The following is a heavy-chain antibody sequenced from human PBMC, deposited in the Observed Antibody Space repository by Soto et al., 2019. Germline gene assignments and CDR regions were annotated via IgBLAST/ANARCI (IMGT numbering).Heavy chain of an antibody. V-gene: IGHV1-69*13. D-gene: IGHD6-13*01. CDR2: IIPIFGTA. CDR3: ARVTSIAAAGSPVVGFDP. Sequence: SVKVSCKASGGTFSSYAISWVRQAPGQGLEWMGGIIPIFGTANYAQKFQGRVTITADESTSTAYMELSSLRSEDTAVYYCARVTSIAAAGSPVVGFDPWGQGTLVTASS. J-gene: IGHJ5*02. CDR1: GGTFSSYA.